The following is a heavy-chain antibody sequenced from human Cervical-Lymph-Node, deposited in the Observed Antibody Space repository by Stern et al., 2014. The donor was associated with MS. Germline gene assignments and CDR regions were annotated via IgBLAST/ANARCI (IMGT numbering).Heavy chain of an antibody. CDR1: GGNFSSYA. Sequence: QVQLVQSGAEGKKPGSSGKVSCKASGGNFSSYAISWVRKAPGQGDEGKGGIIPIFGTANYAQKFQGRVTITADESTSPAYMELSSLRSEDTAVYYCARDASHMPWFDPWGQGTLVTVSS. D-gene: IGHD2-2*01. CDR2: IIPIFGTA. V-gene: IGHV1-69*12. J-gene: IGHJ5*02. CDR3: ARDASHMPWFDP.